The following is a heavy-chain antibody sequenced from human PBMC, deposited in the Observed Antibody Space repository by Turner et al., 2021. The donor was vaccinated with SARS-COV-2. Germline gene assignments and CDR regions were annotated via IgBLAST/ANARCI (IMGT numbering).Heavy chain of an antibody. J-gene: IGHJ4*02. V-gene: IGHV4-31*03. D-gene: IGHD6-13*01. CDR3: ARSSTSSNRFDY. CDR2: IYNSGNT. CDR1: GGSISSGGYY. Sequence: QVQLQESGPGLVKPSQTLSLTCTVSGGSISSGGYYWSWIRQHPGKGREWIGYIYNSGNTYYTPSLKSRVTRSVDSSKNQFSLKLSSVTAADTAVYFCARSSTSSNRFDYWGQGTLVTVSS.